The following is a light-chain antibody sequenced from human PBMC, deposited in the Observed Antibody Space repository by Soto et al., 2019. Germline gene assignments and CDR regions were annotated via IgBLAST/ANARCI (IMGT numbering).Light chain of an antibody. Sequence: QSALTQPASVSGSPGQSITISCTGTSSDIGAFNYVSWYQQHPGKAPKVIIYEVSIRPSAMSDRFSGSKSGNTASLTISGLLAEDEADYYCKSYTNNGIRLFGGGTKVTVL. CDR1: SSDIGAFNY. J-gene: IGLJ2*01. V-gene: IGLV2-14*01. CDR3: KSYTNNGIRL. CDR2: EVS.